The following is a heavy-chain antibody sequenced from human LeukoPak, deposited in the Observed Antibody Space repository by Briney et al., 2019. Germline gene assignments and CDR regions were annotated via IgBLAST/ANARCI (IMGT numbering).Heavy chain of an antibody. CDR1: GGTFSSHA. D-gene: IGHD2-15*01. CDR2: IIPIFGTA. J-gene: IGHJ5*02. CDR3: ARERCGGSCYSAWFDP. Sequence: ASVKVSCKASGGTFSSHAISWVRQAPGQGLEWMGGIIPIFGTANYAQKFQGRVTITADKSTSTAYMELSSLRSEDTAVYYCARERCGGSCYSAWFDPWGQGTLVTVSS. V-gene: IGHV1-69*06.